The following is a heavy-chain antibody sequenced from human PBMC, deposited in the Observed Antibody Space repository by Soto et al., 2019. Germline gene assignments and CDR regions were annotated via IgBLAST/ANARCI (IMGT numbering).Heavy chain of an antibody. V-gene: IGHV1-69*13. CDR3: ARKAMVRGVQYYFDY. D-gene: IGHD3-10*01. Sequence: ASVKVSCKASGGTFSSYAISWVRQAPGQGLEWMGGIIPIFGTANYAQKFQGRVTITADESTSTAYMELSSLRSEDTAVYYCARKAMVRGVQYYFDYWGQGTLVTVSS. CDR2: IIPIFGTA. J-gene: IGHJ4*02. CDR1: GGTFSSYA.